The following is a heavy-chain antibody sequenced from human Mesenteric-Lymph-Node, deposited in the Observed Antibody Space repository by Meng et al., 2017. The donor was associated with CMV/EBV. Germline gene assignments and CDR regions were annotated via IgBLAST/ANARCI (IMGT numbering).Heavy chain of an antibody. D-gene: IGHD3-9*01. J-gene: IGHJ4*02. CDR2: INPKTGGR. CDR3: ARDRDTDWYSPFDY. V-gene: IGHV1-2*06. Sequence: VQLVPSGAEVKKPGASVRVSCKASGYTFIDYYINWVRQAPGQGLEWMGRINPKTGGRSYAQNFQGRVTMTRDTSINTAYMEVNRLNSDDTAMYYCARDRDTDWYSPFDYWGPGTLVTVSS. CDR1: GYTFIDYY.